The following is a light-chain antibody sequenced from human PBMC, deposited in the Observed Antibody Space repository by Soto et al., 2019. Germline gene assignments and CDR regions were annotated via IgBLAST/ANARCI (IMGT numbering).Light chain of an antibody. Sequence: QSALTQPASVSGSPGQSITISCTGTSSDVGGYNHVSWYQQHPGKAPKLMVFEVSNRPSGVSYRFSGSKSGNTASLTISGLQAEDEADYFCSSYSISTAYLFGTGTKLTVL. CDR2: EVS. J-gene: IGLJ1*01. V-gene: IGLV2-14*01. CDR1: SSDVGGYNH. CDR3: SSYSISTAYL.